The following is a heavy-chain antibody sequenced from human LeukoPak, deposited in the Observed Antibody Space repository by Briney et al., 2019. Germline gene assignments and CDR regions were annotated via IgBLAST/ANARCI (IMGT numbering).Heavy chain of an antibody. D-gene: IGHD3-9*01. Sequence: SETLSLTCAVYGGSFSGYYSRWIRQPQGNGLEWIGEINHSGTTTDNPCLKSRVTISVDTSKNQFSLKLSSVTAADTAVYYCASRYFDWLSPNYYYYGMDVWGKGATVTVSS. CDR2: INHSGTT. CDR1: GGSFSGYY. V-gene: IGHV4-34*01. J-gene: IGHJ6*04. CDR3: ASRYFDWLSPNYYYYGMDV.